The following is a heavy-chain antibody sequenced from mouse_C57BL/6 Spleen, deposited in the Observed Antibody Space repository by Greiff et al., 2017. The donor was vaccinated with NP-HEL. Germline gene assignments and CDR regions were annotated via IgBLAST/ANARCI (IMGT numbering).Heavy chain of an antibody. J-gene: IGHJ3*01. V-gene: IGHV14-1*01. CDR1: GFNIKDYY. Sequence: EVQLQQSGAELVRPGASVKLSCTASGFNIKDYYMHWVKQRPEQGLEWIGRIDPEDGDTEYAPKFQGKATMTADTSANTTYLQLSSLTSEDTAVSYCATPITTVVATKGSPFAYWGQGTLVTVSA. D-gene: IGHD1-1*01. CDR3: ATPITTVVATKGSPFAY. CDR2: IDPEDGDT.